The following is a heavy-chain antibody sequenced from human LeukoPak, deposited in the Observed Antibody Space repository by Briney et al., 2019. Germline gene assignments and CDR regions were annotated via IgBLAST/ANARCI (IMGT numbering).Heavy chain of an antibody. CDR2: IYYSGST. J-gene: IGHJ4*02. CDR1: GGSISSGGYY. D-gene: IGHD1-26*01. V-gene: IGHV4-31*03. CDR3: ARVPNSGSYQGITFDY. Sequence: PSETLSLTCTVSGGSISSGGYYWSWIRQHPGKGLEWIGYIYYSGSTYYNPSLKSRVTISVDTSKNQFSLKLSSVTAADTAVYYCARVPNSGSYQGITFDYWGQGTLVTVSS.